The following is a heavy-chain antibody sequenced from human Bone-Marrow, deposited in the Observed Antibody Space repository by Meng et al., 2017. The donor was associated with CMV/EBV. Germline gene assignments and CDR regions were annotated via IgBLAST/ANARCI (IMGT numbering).Heavy chain of an antibody. Sequence: SCKASGFTFNNHWMHWVRQAPGKGLVWVSRINTDGNSLSHADSVKGRFTISRDNAKNTVYLQMNSLRDEDTAVYYCVRIMVGATGGDYWGLGALVTVSS. J-gene: IGHJ4*02. V-gene: IGHV3-74*01. CDR2: INTDGNSL. D-gene: IGHD1-26*01. CDR3: VRIMVGATGGDY. CDR1: GFTFNNHW.